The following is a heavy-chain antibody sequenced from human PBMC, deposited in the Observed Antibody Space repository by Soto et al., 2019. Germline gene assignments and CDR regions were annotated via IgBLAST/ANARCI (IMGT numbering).Heavy chain of an antibody. CDR3: ARALSTNEGWFDP. J-gene: IGHJ5*02. CDR1: GASVSSGSYY. Sequence: QVELQESGPGLVKPSETLSLTCKVSGASVSSGSYYWSWIRQPPGKGLEWIGYIYYTGTSDYNPSHKSRVTISIDTSKNQISLNLNSVTAADTAVYYCARALSTNEGWFDPWGQGRLVTVSS. D-gene: IGHD2-8*01. CDR2: IYYTGTS. V-gene: IGHV4-61*01.